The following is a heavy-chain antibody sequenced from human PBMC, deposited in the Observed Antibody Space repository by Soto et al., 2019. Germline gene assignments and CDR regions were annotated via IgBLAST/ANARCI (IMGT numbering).Heavy chain of an antibody. V-gene: IGHV3-30-3*01. J-gene: IGHJ4*02. D-gene: IGHD6-13*01. Sequence: QVLLVESGGGVVQPGRSLRLSCAASGFTFSTHAMHWVRQAPGKGLECVAIVSFDGSNKYYADSVKGRFTISRDNSKNTLYRQMSGLTPEDTAFYYCARDQTGITTAGGGRIDHWGQGTLVTVSS. CDR2: VSFDGSNK. CDR3: ARDQTGITTAGGGRIDH. CDR1: GFTFSTHA.